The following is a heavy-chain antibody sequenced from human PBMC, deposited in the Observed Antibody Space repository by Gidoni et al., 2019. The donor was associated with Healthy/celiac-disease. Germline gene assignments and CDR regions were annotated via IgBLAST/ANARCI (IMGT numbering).Heavy chain of an antibody. D-gene: IGHD3-10*01. Sequence: QLQLQESGPGLVQPSENLYLTCTVSGGSISSSSYYWGWIRQPPGKGMEWIGSIYYSGSTYYNPSLKSRVTISVDTSKNQFSLKLSFVTAAYTAVYYCARLWFGELSIDYWGQGTLVTVSS. CDR3: ARLWFGELSIDY. CDR1: GGSISSSSYY. V-gene: IGHV4-39*01. CDR2: IYYSGST. J-gene: IGHJ4*02.